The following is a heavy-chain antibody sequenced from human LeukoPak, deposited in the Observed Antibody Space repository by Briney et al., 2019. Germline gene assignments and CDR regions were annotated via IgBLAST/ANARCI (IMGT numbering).Heavy chain of an antibody. CDR2: IHTSGTT. Sequence: SETLSLTCTVSGGSISSYYWTSIRQPAGKGLEWIWRIHTSGTTNHNPSLKTRVTMSVDTSNNHFSLKLSSVTAADTAVYYCARETEVPGGRSWDFWGQGTLVTVSS. J-gene: IGHJ4*02. V-gene: IGHV4-4*07. D-gene: IGHD6-19*01. CDR1: GGSISSYY. CDR3: ARETEVPGGRSWDF.